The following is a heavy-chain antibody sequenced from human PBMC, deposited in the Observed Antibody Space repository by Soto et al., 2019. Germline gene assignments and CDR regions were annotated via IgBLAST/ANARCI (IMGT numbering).Heavy chain of an antibody. V-gene: IGHV4-4*02. J-gene: IGHJ6*02. CDR3: ARLSFSYGVDV. Sequence: SETLSLTCAVSGGSISSANWWTWVRQPPGKGLEWIGEIYHGGSTSYNPSLKSRVTLSLDKFKNHFSLNLTSVTAADTAVYYCARLSFSYGVDVWGQGTTVTVSS. CDR1: GGSISSANW. CDR2: IYHGGST.